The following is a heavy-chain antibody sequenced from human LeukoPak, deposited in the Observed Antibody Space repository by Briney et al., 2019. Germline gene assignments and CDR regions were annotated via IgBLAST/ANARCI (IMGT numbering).Heavy chain of an antibody. CDR1: GGSISSSSYY. J-gene: IGHJ4*02. CDR2: IYHSGST. Sequence: RSSETLSLTCTVSGGSISSSSYYWGWIRQPPGKGLEWIGSIYHSGSTYYNPSLKSRVTISVDTSKNQFSLNLSSVTAADTAVYYCARGVARSSKFHFSYYFDYWGQGTLVTVSS. CDR3: ARGVARSSKFHFSYYFDY. D-gene: IGHD6-6*01. V-gene: IGHV4-39*07.